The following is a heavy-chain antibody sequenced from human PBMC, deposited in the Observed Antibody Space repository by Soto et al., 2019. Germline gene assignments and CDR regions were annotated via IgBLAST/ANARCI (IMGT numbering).Heavy chain of an antibody. D-gene: IGHD6-6*01. Sequence: QVQLVQSGGEVKRPGASVKVSCKASGYTFHAYGINWVRQAPGQGLEWIGGISAYNGDTNYALKLQGRVSMTTDTSTSTAYMELRSRSPDATAVYYCASARSIAAHYQSYGMDVWGQGTTVTVSS. V-gene: IGHV1-18*04. CDR1: GYTFHAYG. J-gene: IGHJ6*02. CDR3: ASARSIAAHYQSYGMDV. CDR2: ISAYNGDT.